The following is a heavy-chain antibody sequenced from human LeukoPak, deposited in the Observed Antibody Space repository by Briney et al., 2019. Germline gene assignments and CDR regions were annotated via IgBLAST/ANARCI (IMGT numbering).Heavy chain of an antibody. J-gene: IGHJ4*02. CDR2: IYYSGST. CDR1: GGSISSSSYY. Sequence: PSETLSLTCTVSGGSISSSSYYWGWIRQPPGKGLEWIGSIYYSGSTYYNPSLKSRVTISVDTSKNQFSLKLSSVTAADTAVYYCARHLSSSGYDSSGYPYYFDYWGQGTLVTVSS. D-gene: IGHD3-22*01. V-gene: IGHV4-39*01. CDR3: ARHLSSSGYDSSGYPYYFDY.